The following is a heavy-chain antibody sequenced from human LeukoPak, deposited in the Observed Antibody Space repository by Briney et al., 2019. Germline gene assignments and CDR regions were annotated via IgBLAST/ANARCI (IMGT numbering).Heavy chain of an antibody. J-gene: IGHJ4*02. V-gene: IGHV3-7*01. CDR1: GFTFSTYW. CDR2: IKQDGSEK. Sequence: GGSLRLSCAASGFTFSTYWMSWVRQAPGKGLEWVANIKQDGSEKYYVDSVEGRFTISRDNAKNSLYLQMNSLRAEDMAVYYCARSRRWGIGAPLYFDYWGQGTLVTVSS. CDR3: ARSRRWGIGAPLYFDY. D-gene: IGHD6-13*01.